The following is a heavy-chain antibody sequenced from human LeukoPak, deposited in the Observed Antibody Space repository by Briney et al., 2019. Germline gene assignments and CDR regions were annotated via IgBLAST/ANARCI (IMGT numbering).Heavy chain of an antibody. CDR1: GFTFSNAW. CDR3: TTEDLGYCSSTSCPFLPPDY. V-gene: IGHV3-15*01. J-gene: IGHJ4*02. CDR2: IKSKTDGGTT. Sequence: GGSLRLSCAASGFTFSNAWMSWVRQAPGKGLEWGGRIKSKTDGGTTDYAAPVKGRFTISRDDSKNTLYLQMNSLKTEDTAVYYCTTEDLGYCSSTSCPFLPPDYWGQGTLVTVSS. D-gene: IGHD2-2*01.